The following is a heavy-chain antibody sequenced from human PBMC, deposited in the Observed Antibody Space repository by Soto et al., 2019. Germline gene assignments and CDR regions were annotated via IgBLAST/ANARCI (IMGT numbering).Heavy chain of an antibody. J-gene: IGHJ3*01. CDR3: AQYSGALEHEAFEV. CDR2: ISYSGST. CDR1: GGSINNGDNY. V-gene: IGHV4-30-4*01. D-gene: IGHD6-6*01. Sequence: HVHLQESGPGLVKPSQTLSLTCTVSGGSINNGDNYWTWIRQPPGKGLEWIGNISYSGSTYYNPSPRCLVTVSADTSKNQFSLTLSSVTTADTAMYSCAQYSGALEHEAFEVWGQGAMVTVSS.